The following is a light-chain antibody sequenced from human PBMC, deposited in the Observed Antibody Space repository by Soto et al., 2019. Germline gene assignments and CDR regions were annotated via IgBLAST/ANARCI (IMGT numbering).Light chain of an antibody. V-gene: IGKV3D-20*02. CDR2: GAS. Sequence: EIVLTQSPGTLSLSPGERATLSCRASQSVSSSYLAWYQQKPGQAPRLLICGASSRATGIPDRFSGSGSGTDFTLTGSRLEPEEFAVYYWQQRSSWPPITCGQGPRLE. CDR1: QSVSSSY. CDR3: QQRSSWPPIT. J-gene: IGKJ5*01.